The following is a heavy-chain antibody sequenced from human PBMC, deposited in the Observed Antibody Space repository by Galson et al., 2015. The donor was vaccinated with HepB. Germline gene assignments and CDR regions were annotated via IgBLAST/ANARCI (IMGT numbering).Heavy chain of an antibody. V-gene: IGHV1-18*01. CDR1: GYTFTTYA. CDR3: ARGIFTTYSGRRDDAFDI. J-gene: IGHJ3*02. CDR2: ISAHNGDT. Sequence: SVKVSCKASGYTFTTYAISWVRQAPGQGLEWVGWISAHNGDTNYAQKVQGRVTLTTDTSTTTAYMELRSLRSDDTAVYYCARGIFTTYSGRRDDAFDIWGQGTMVSVSS. D-gene: IGHD1-26*01.